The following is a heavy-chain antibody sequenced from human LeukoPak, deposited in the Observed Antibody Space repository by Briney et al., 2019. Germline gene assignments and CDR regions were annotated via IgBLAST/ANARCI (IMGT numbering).Heavy chain of an antibody. Sequence: WASVNVSCKASGGTFSSYAISWVRQAPGQGLEWMGGIIPIFGTANYAQKFQGRVTITADESTSTAYMELSSLRSEDAAVYYCARDNSITIFGVVISSWFDHWGQGTLVTVSS. CDR1: GGTFSSYA. CDR3: ARDNSITIFGVVISSWFDH. D-gene: IGHD3-3*01. V-gene: IGHV1-69*01. J-gene: IGHJ5*01. CDR2: IIPIFGTA.